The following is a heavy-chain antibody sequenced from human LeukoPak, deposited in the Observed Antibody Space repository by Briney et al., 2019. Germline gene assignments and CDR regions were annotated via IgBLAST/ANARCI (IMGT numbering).Heavy chain of an antibody. Sequence: GGSLRLSCAASGFTFSSYSMNWVRQAPGKGLEWVSSISSSSSYIYYADSVKGRFTISRDNAKNSLYLQMNSLRAEDTAVYYCARDLVPQRVDTAMVYYYYGMDVWGQGTTVTVSS. J-gene: IGHJ6*02. CDR1: GFTFSSYS. CDR2: ISSSSSYI. D-gene: IGHD5-18*01. V-gene: IGHV3-21*01. CDR3: ARDLVPQRVDTAMVYYYYGMDV.